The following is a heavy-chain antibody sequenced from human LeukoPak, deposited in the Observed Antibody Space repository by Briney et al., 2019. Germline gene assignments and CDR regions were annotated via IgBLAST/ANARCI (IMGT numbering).Heavy chain of an antibody. CDR3: AKVAEMDTILGKFDN. CDR2: LRGNGGRP. V-gene: IGHV3-23*01. J-gene: IGHJ5*02. D-gene: IGHD5-24*01. CDR1: GFTFSSYA. Sequence: RGSLRLSCAASGFTFSSYAMSWVRQAPGKGLEWVSALRGNGGRPYYEDSVKGRFTISRDNSRNTLFLQMNSLRAEDTAVYYCAKVAEMDTILGKFDNWGQGTLVTVSS.